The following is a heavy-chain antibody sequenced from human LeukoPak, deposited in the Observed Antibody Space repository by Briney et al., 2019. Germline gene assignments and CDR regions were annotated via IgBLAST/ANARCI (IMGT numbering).Heavy chain of an antibody. CDR3: ATTGSGSYYDY. Sequence: GGSLRLPCAASGFSFSSSWMHWVRQAPGKGLMWVSRINDDETSTSYADSVKGRFTISRDNAKNTLYLQMDSLRAEDTAVYYCATTGSGSYYDYWGQGTLVTVSS. V-gene: IGHV3-74*01. CDR2: INDDETST. D-gene: IGHD1-26*01. J-gene: IGHJ4*02. CDR1: GFSFSSSW.